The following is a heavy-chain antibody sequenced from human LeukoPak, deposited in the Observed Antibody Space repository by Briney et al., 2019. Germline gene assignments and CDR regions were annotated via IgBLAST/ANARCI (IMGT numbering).Heavy chain of an antibody. CDR2: IRFDGSNK. CDR1: GFTFSNYG. D-gene: IGHD5-24*01. J-gene: IGHJ4*02. Sequence: GGSLRLSCAASGFTFSNYGMHWVRQAPDKGLEWVAFIRFDGSNKYHADSVKGRFTISRDNSKDTLYLQMNSLRPEDTALYYYAKDRAEMATTYYFHFWGQGTLVTVSS. V-gene: IGHV3-30*02. CDR3: AKDRAEMATTYYFHF.